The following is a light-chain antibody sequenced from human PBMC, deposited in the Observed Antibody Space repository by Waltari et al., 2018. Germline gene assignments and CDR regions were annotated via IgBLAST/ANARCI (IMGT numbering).Light chain of an antibody. Sequence: QSALTQPASVSGSPGQSITLSCTGTSSDMGGYNYVSWYQQHPGKAPKLMIYDVTKWPSGVSNRFSGSKSGNTASLTIAGLQAEDEADYYCTSYTSTNTVIFGGGTKVTVL. V-gene: IGLV2-14*03. CDR3: TSYTSTNTVI. J-gene: IGLJ2*01. CDR1: SSDMGGYNY. CDR2: DVT.